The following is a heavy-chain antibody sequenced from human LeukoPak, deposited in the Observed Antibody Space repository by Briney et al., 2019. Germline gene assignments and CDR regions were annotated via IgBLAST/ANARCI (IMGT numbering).Heavy chain of an antibody. CDR1: GGSFSGYY. CDR2: INHSGST. V-gene: IGHV4-34*01. Sequence: SVTLSLSCAVYGGSFSGYYWSWIRQPPGKGLEWIGEINHSGSTNYNPSLKSRVTISVDTSKNQFSLKLSSVTAADTAVYYCARIGYCSSTSCYPDLFDYWGQGTLVTVSS. J-gene: IGHJ4*02. D-gene: IGHD2-2*01. CDR3: ARIGYCSSTSCYPDLFDY.